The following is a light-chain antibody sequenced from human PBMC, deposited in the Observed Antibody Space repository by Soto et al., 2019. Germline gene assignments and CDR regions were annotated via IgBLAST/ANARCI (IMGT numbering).Light chain of an antibody. Sequence: IQVTQSPSTQSAYVGDRVTMTCRASQSISSWLAWYQQKPGKAPKLLIFDASNLETGVPARFSGSRSGTEFTLTITSLQPDDFATYYCQQYSSYPSTFGQGTKVEV. CDR1: QSISSW. J-gene: IGKJ1*01. CDR3: QQYSSYPST. V-gene: IGKV1-5*01. CDR2: DAS.